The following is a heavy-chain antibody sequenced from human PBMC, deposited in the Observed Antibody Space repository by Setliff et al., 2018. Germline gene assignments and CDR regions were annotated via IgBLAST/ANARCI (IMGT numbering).Heavy chain of an antibody. J-gene: IGHJ3*02. CDR1: GSSIISDYY. Sequence: SETLSVTCAVSGSSIISDYYWVWIRQPPGKGLEWIGEIYHSGSTNYNPSLKSRVTISVDRSKNQFSLKLISVTAADTALYFCARRPTGPGAPFDIWGHGTMVTVSS. D-gene: IGHD3-10*01. CDR2: IYHSGST. CDR3: ARRPTGPGAPFDI. V-gene: IGHV4-38-2*01.